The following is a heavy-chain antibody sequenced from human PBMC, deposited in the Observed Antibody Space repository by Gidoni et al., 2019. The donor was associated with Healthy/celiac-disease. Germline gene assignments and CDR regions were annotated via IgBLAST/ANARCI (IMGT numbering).Heavy chain of an antibody. CDR2: IYPGDSDT. Sequence: EVQLVQSGAEVKKPGESLTISCKGSGSSFTSYWIVWVRQMPGKGLEWMGIIYPGDSDTRYRPSFKGQVTISADKSISTAYLQWSSLKASDTAMYYCEGYYYGSGSSPGYWGQGTLVTVSS. V-gene: IGHV5-51*01. CDR3: EGYYYGSGSSPGY. J-gene: IGHJ4*02. D-gene: IGHD3-10*01. CDR1: GSSFTSYW.